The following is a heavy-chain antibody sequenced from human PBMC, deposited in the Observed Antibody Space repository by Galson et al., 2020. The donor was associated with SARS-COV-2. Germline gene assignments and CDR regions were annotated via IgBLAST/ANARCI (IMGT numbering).Heavy chain of an antibody. V-gene: IGHV3-9*01. Sequence: GGSLRLSCAASGFTFDDYAMHWVRQAPGKGLEWVSGISWNSGSIGYADSVKGRFTISRDNAKNSLYLQMNSLRAEDTALYYCAKFGDLFSVGGSGTNYWGQGTLVTVSS. CDR3: AKFGDLFSVGGSGTNY. CDR2: ISWNSGSI. J-gene: IGHJ4*02. D-gene: IGHD3-3*01. CDR1: GFTFDDYA.